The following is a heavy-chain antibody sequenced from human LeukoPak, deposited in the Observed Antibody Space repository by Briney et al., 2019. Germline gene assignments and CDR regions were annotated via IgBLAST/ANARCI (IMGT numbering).Heavy chain of an antibody. Sequence: GGSLRLSCAASGFTFSSYSMNWVRQAPGKGLEWVSYISSSSSTIYYADSVKGRFTISRDNAKNSLYLQMNSLRAEDTAVYYCARDMRFPGRMKNYYYGMDVWGQGTTVTVSS. CDR1: GFTFSSYS. V-gene: IGHV3-48*04. D-gene: IGHD3-10*01. J-gene: IGHJ6*02. CDR2: ISSSSSTI. CDR3: ARDMRFPGRMKNYYYGMDV.